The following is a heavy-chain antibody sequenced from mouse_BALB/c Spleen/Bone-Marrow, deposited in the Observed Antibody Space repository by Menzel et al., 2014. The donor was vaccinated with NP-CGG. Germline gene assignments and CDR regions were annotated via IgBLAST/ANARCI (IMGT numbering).Heavy chain of an antibody. Sequence: SGAELVRPGSSVKISCKSSGYSFSNYWMNWMKQRPGQGLEWIGQIYPGDGDTNYNGKFKCKATLTADKSSSTAYMQLSSLTSEDSAVYFCASRGDYSYAMDYWGLGTSVTVSS. D-gene: IGHD1-1*01. V-gene: IGHV1-80*01. CDR2: IYPGDGDT. CDR1: GYSFSNYW. J-gene: IGHJ4*01. CDR3: ASRGDYSYAMDY.